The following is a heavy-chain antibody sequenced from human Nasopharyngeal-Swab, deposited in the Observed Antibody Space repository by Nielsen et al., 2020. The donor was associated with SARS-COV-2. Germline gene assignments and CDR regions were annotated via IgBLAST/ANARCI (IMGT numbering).Heavy chain of an antibody. CDR1: GFTFSSYS. V-gene: IGHV3-21*04. CDR3: AKDWGYCSGGSCLPVY. D-gene: IGHD2-15*01. J-gene: IGHJ4*02. Sequence: GGSLRFSCAASGFTFSSYSMNWVRQAPGKGLEWVSSISSSSSYIYYADSVKGRFTISRDNAKNSLYLQMNSLRAEDTAVYYCAKDWGYCSGGSCLPVYWGQGTLVTVSS. CDR2: ISSSSSYI.